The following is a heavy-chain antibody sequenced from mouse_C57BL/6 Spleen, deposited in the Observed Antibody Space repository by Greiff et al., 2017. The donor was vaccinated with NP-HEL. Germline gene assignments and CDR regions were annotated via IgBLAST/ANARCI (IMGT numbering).Heavy chain of an antibody. CDR2: IDPSDSYT. CDR1: GYTFTSYW. CDR3: ARRGYGSSRYFDY. J-gene: IGHJ2*01. Sequence: VQLQQPGAELVKPGASVKLSCKASGYTFTSYWMQWVKQRPGQGLEWIGEIDPSDSYTNYNQKFKGKATLTVDTSSSTAYMQLSSLTSEDSAVYYCARRGYGSSRYFDYWGQGTTLTVSS. V-gene: IGHV1-50*01. D-gene: IGHD1-1*01.